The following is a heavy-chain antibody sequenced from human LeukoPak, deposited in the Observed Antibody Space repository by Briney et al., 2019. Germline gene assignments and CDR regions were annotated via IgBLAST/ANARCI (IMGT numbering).Heavy chain of an antibody. CDR1: GFTFSSYE. J-gene: IGHJ4*02. CDR3: ATKVVGTSHYSH. D-gene: IGHD6-19*01. Sequence: GGSLRLSCAASGFTFSSYEMNWVRQAPGKGLEWVSYITGSGRSKHYADSVKGRFTISRDNAKHSLYLQMNSLRVEDTAVYYCATKVVGTSHYSHWGQGTLVTVSS. V-gene: IGHV3-48*03. CDR2: ITGSGRSK.